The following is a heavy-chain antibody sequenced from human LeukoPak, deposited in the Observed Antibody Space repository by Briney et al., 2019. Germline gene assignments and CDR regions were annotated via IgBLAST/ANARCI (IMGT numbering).Heavy chain of an antibody. CDR3: ARMRYYYDSSGYYYFDY. J-gene: IGHJ4*02. D-gene: IGHD3-22*01. V-gene: IGHV3-66*01. CDR1: GFTVSSNY. CDR2: IYSGGST. Sequence: PGGSLRLSCAASGFTVSSNYMSWVRQAPGKGLEWVSVIYSGGSTYYADSVKGRFTISRDNSKNTLYLQMNSLRAEDTAVYYCARMRYYYDSSGYYYFDYWGQGTLVTVSS.